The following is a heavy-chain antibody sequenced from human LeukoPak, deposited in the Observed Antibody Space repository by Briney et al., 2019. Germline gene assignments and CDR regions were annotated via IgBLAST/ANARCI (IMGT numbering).Heavy chain of an antibody. V-gene: IGHV1-2*02. CDR2: INPNSGGT. CDR3: ARVVATGYGDYFDAFDI. J-gene: IGHJ3*02. CDR1: GYTFTGYY. D-gene: IGHD4-17*01. Sequence: GASVKVSCKASGYTFTGYYMHWVRQAPEQGLEWMGWINPNSGGTNYAQKFQGRVTMTRDTSISTAYMELSRLRSDDTAVYYCARVVATGYGDYFDAFDIWGQGTMVTVSS.